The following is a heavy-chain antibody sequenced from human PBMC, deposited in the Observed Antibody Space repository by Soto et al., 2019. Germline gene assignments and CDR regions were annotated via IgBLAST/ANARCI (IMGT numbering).Heavy chain of an antibody. Sequence: PSETLSLTCTVSGGSISSYYWSLIRQAAGKGLEWIGRIYTSGSTNYNPSLKSRVTMSVDTSKNQFSLKLSSVTAADKAVYYCARDLARVVGAIPFYDYGMDVWGQGTTVTVSS. V-gene: IGHV4-4*07. CDR2: IYTSGST. J-gene: IGHJ6*02. CDR3: ARDLARVVGAIPFYDYGMDV. D-gene: IGHD1-26*01. CDR1: GGSISSYY.